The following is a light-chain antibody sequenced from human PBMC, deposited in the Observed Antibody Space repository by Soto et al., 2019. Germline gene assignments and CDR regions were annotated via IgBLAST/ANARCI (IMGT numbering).Light chain of an antibody. CDR3: SSYTSTYSLV. V-gene: IGLV2-14*03. J-gene: IGLJ1*01. CDR1: SDDGGGYDF. CDR2: DLR. Sequence: QSVLTQPASVSGSPGQSIIIFCTGNSDDGGGYDFVSWYKQRTGSGTQLIIYDLRYRPSGASPRFSGSKSGHTAYLTISGLQSDDEADYFCSSYTSTYSLVFGSGTQVTVL.